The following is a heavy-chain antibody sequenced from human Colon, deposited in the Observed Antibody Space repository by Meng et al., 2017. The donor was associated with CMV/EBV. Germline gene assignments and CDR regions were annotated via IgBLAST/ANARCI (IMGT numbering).Heavy chain of an antibody. CDR1: GFTFSSYW. CDR3: ASLSAPTDF. V-gene: IGHV3-74*01. CDR2: INSDGTIK. J-gene: IGHJ4*02. D-gene: IGHD5/OR15-5a*01. Sequence: EVPLVESGGGLIQPGGSLILSCTASGFTFSSYWMHWVRQAPGKGLVWVSEINSDGTIKTYANSVKGRFTISRDNAKNTLYLQMNSLRAEDTAVYYCASLSAPTDFWGQGTLVTVSS.